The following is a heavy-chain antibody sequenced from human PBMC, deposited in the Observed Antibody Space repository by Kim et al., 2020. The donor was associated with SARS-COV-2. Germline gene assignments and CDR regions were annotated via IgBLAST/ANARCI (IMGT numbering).Heavy chain of an antibody. CDR1: GFTFSHTD. J-gene: IGHJ4*02. Sequence: GGSLRLSCAASGFTFSHTDMAWVRQAPGKGLEWVSKLNVDGAATYHASSVKGRFTVSRDNAKNTLFLQMNSLRDDDTAVYYCTSGSGSFWGPGTLVTVSS. V-gene: IGHV3-23*01. CDR2: LNVDGAAT. D-gene: IGHD3-10*01. CDR3: TSGSGSF.